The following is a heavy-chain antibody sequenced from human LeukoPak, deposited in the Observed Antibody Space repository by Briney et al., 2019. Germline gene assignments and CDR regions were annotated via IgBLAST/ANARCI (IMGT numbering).Heavy chain of an antibody. D-gene: IGHD5-18*01. J-gene: IGHJ6*02. CDR3: ARSSYSYGYNGMDV. V-gene: IGHV4-4*07. Sequence: SETLSLTCTVSGGSISSYYWSWIRQPAGKGLEWIGRIYTSGSTNYNPSLKSRVTMSVDTSKNQFSLKLSSVTAADTAVYYCARSSYSYGYNGMDVWGQGTTVTVSS. CDR2: IYTSGST. CDR1: GGSISSYY.